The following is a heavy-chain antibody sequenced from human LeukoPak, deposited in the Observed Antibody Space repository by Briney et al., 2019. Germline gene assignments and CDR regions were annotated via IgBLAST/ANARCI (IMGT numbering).Heavy chain of an antibody. J-gene: IGHJ4*02. CDR3: ANSLGSRDGYNYYFDY. Sequence: GGSLRLSCAASGFTFSSYGMHWVRQAPGKGLGWVAVISYDGSNKYYADSVKGRFTISRDNSKNTLYLQMNSLRAEDTAVYYCANSLGSRDGYNYYFDYWGQGTLVTVSS. V-gene: IGHV3-30*18. CDR1: GFTFSSYG. D-gene: IGHD5-24*01. CDR2: ISYDGSNK.